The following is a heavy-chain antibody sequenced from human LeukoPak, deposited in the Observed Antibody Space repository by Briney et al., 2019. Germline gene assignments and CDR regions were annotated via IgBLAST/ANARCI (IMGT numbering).Heavy chain of an antibody. V-gene: IGHV3-48*04. CDR3: AREAGLLWFGEFRPFDY. CDR2: ISSSSSTI. Sequence: QPGGSLRLSCAASGFTFSSYSMNWVRQAPGKGLEWVSYISSSSSTIYYADSVKGRFTISRDNAKNSLYLQMNSLRAEDTAVYYCAREAGLLWFGEFRPFDYWGQGTLVTVSS. CDR1: GFTFSSYS. D-gene: IGHD3-10*01. J-gene: IGHJ4*02.